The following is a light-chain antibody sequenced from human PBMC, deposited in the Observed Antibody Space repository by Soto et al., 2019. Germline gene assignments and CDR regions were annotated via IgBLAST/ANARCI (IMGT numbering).Light chain of an antibody. CDR3: QQSYSTPACT. CDR1: QSISSY. CDR2: AAS. V-gene: IGKV1-39*01. Sequence: DIQMTQSPSSLSASVGDRVTITCRASQSISSYLNWYQQKPGKAPKLLIYAASSLQSGVPSRFSGSGSGTDFTLTISSMQPEDFATYYYQQSYSTPACTFGQGTKVEIK. J-gene: IGKJ1*01.